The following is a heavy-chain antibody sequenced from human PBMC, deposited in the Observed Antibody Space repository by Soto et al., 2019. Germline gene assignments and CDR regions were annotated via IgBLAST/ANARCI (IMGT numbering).Heavy chain of an antibody. J-gene: IGHJ4*02. CDR3: ARDPWAADY. Sequence: HPGGSLRLSWAASGFTVSTKYMSWVRQAPGKGLEWVSVIYSGGSTFYADSVRGRFTISRDNSKNTVNLQMNSLRAEDTAVYYCARDPWAADYWGQGTLVTVSS. CDR2: IYSGGST. D-gene: IGHD3-16*01. CDR1: GFTVSTKY. V-gene: IGHV3-66*01.